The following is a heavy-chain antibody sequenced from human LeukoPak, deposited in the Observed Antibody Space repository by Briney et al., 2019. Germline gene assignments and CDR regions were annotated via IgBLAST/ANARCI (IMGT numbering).Heavy chain of an antibody. V-gene: IGHV3-21*01. J-gene: IGHJ4*02. D-gene: IGHD6-13*01. CDR2: ITSSSSYI. CDR3: ARVASGTWYGDY. Sequence: PGGSLRLSCAASGFTFNSYSMNWLRQAPGKGLEWVSSITSSSSYIYYADSVKGRFTISRDNPKNSLYLQMNSLRAEDTAVYYCARVASGTWYGDYWGQGTLVTVSS. CDR1: GFTFNSYS.